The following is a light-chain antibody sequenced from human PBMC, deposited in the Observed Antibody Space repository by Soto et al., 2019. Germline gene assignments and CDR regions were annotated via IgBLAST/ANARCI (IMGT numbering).Light chain of an antibody. V-gene: IGKV1-39*01. CDR2: AAS. CDR3: QVTYCITWT. CDR1: QGISTY. J-gene: IGKJ1*01. Sequence: SPMKLSLSALSAYVEDRVTIPCRASQGISTYLNWYQKKPGKAPKLLIYAASSLQSGVPSRFSGSGSETDFTLTISCLQPEDFAPYSCQVTYCITWTSGQGAMVDVK.